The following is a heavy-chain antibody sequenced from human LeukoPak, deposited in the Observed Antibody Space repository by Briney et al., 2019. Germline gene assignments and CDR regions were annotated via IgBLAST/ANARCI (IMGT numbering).Heavy chain of an antibody. V-gene: IGHV5-51*01. CDR3: ARYFGYCSSTSCYAYFDY. CDR2: IYPGDSDT. J-gene: IGHJ4*02. CDR1: GYSFTSYW. Sequence: GESLKISCKGSGYSFTSYWIGLVRQMPGKGLEWMGIIYPGDSDTRYSPSFQGQVTISADKSISTAYLQWSSLKASDTAVYYCARYFGYCSSTSCYAYFDYWGQGTLVTVSS. D-gene: IGHD2-2*01.